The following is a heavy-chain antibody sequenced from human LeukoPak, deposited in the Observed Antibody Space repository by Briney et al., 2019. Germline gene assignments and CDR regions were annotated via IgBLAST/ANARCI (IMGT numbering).Heavy chain of an antibody. Sequence: PSETLSLTCTVSGYSISSGYYWGWIRQPPGKGLEWIGSIYHSGSTYYDPSLKSRVTISVDTSKNQFSLKLSSVTAADTAVYYCARDLVSDSSGYPFDYWGQGTLVTVSS. D-gene: IGHD3-22*01. CDR3: ARDLVSDSSGYPFDY. CDR2: IYHSGST. J-gene: IGHJ4*02. V-gene: IGHV4-38-2*02. CDR1: GYSISSGYY.